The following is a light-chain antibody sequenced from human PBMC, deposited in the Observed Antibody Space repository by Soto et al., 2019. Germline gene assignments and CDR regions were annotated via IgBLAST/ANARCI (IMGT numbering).Light chain of an antibody. CDR3: SSYASGSTSVL. CDR2: EGN. V-gene: IGLV2-23*01. J-gene: IGLJ2*01. CDR1: SSDVGGYNL. Sequence: QSALTQPASVSGSPGQSITISCTGTSSDVGGYNLVSWYQQHPGKAPKLMIYEGNKRPSGVSNRFSGSKSGNTASLTISGLQAEDEADYYGSSYASGSTSVLFGGGTKLTVL.